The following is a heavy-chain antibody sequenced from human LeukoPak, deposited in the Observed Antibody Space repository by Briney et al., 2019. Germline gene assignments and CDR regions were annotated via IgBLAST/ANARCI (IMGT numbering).Heavy chain of an antibody. Sequence: GGSLRLSCAASGFSFSDYSMNWVRQAPGKGLEWVSFISSYSTYIYYADSLKGRFTISRDNAKNSLYLQMNSLRAEDTAVYYCARALTTVTTYFDYWGQGTLVTVSS. J-gene: IGHJ4*02. V-gene: IGHV3-21*04. CDR2: ISSYSTYI. D-gene: IGHD4-17*01. CDR1: GFSFSDYS. CDR3: ARALTTVTTYFDY.